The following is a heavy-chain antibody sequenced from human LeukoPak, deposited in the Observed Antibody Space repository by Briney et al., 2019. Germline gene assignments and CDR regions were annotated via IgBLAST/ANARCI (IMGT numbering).Heavy chain of an antibody. CDR1: GGSISSYY. Sequence: SETLSLTCTVSGGSISSYYWSWIRQPPGKGLEWIGYIYYSGSTSYNPSLKSRVTISVDTSKNQFSLKLSSVTAADTAVYYCARVKVGATPMLDYWGQGTLVTVSS. CDR3: ARVKVGATPMLDY. D-gene: IGHD1-26*01. V-gene: IGHV4-59*01. CDR2: IYYSGST. J-gene: IGHJ4*02.